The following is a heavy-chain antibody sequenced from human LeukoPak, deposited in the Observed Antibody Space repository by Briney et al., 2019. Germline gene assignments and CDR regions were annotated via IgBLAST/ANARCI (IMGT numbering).Heavy chain of an antibody. D-gene: IGHD3-22*01. CDR1: GFTFSDHN. J-gene: IGHJ4*02. Sequence: PGGSLRLSCVASGFTFSDHNMNWVRQAPGKGLEWVSYIRSTSSTTYYADSVKGRFTISRDNAENSLYLQMNSLRDEDTAVYYCARDQYYYDSSGYPTWGQGTLVTVSS. CDR3: ARDQYYYDSSGYPT. V-gene: IGHV3-48*02. CDR2: IRSTSSTT.